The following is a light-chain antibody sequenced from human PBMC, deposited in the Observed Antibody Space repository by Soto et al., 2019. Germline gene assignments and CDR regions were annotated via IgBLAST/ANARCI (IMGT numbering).Light chain of an antibody. CDR2: KAS. V-gene: IGKV1-5*03. J-gene: IGKJ1*01. CDR1: QCVSCW. CDR3: PQYRSYSWT. Sequence: DFQLTQAPSTLYASVGARVTITRRSSQCVSCWLACYQADPGQPSNLLIYKASTLESGVPSRLSGSGSGTEFTLPISSLQLYDFASYYCPQYRSYSWTFGPGTKVEI.